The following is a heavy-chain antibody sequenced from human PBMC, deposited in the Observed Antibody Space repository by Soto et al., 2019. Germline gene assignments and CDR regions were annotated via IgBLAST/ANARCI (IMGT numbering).Heavy chain of an antibody. CDR2: ISYDGSNK. V-gene: IGHV3-30-3*01. D-gene: IGHD3-3*01. J-gene: IGHJ4*02. CDR1: GFTFSISV. Sequence: GCLRLCCAASGFTFSISVMHWARQAPGKGLEWVAVISYDGSNKYYADSVKGRFTISRDNSKNTLYLQMNSLRAEDTAVYYCAGSYDFWSGYPHYWGQGTLVTVSS. CDR3: AGSYDFWSGYPHY.